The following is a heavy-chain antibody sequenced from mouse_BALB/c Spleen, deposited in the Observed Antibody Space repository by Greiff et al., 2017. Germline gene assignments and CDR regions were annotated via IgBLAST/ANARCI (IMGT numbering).Heavy chain of an antibody. CDR1: GYTFTSYW. CDR3: AGGNWD. Sequence: QVQLQQPGAELVKPGASVQLSCKASGYTFTSYWMHWVKQRPGQGLEWIGEINPSNGRTNYNEKFKSKATLTVDKSSSTAYMQLSSLTSEDSAVYYCAGGNWDWGQGTLVTVSA. J-gene: IGHJ3*01. D-gene: IGHD4-1*01. CDR2: INPSNGRT. V-gene: IGHV1S81*02.